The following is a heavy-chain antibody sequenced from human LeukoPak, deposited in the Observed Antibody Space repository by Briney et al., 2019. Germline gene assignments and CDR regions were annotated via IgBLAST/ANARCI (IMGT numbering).Heavy chain of an antibody. J-gene: IGHJ4*02. D-gene: IGHD3-3*02. Sequence: SETPSLTCSVSIGSISSSKWWSWVRQSPVKGLEWIGEIYLYGTTNYNPSFTSRVTMSVDRSRNQFSLKLSSVTAADTAVYYCARGKGAFILWYSDYWGQGTLVTVSS. CDR1: IGSISSSKW. V-gene: IGHV4-4*02. CDR2: IYLYGTT. CDR3: ARGKGAFILWYSDY.